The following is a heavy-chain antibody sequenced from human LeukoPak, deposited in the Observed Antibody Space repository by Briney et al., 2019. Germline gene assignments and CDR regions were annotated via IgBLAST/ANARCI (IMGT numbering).Heavy chain of an antibody. D-gene: IGHD4-17*01. J-gene: IGHJ4*02. Sequence: SETLSLTCTVSAGSISSSNYYWGWFRQPPGKGLEWIGYIYYSGSTNYNPSLKSRVTISVDTSKNQFSLKLSSVTAADTAVYYCARHSGTTAGFDYWGQGTLVTVSS. V-gene: IGHV4-61*05. CDR3: ARHSGTTAGFDY. CDR2: IYYSGST. CDR1: AGSISSSNYY.